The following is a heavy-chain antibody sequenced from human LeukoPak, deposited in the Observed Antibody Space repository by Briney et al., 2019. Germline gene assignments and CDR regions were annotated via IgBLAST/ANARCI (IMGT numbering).Heavy chain of an antibody. CDR3: ASLPWLVRWIYY. CDR1: GFNFSDYA. Sequence: GGSLRLSCSGSGFNFSDYAIHWVRQAPGKGLQYLSTVSSNGGSTYYADSVKGRFTISRDNARNSLYLQMNNLRAEDTAVYYCASLPWLVRWIYYWGQGTLVTVSS. D-gene: IGHD6-19*01. V-gene: IGHV3-64*04. CDR2: VSSNGGST. J-gene: IGHJ4*02.